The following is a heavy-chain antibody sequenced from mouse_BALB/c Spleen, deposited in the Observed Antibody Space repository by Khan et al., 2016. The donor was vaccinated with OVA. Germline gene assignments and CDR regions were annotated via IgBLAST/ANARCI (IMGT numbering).Heavy chain of an antibody. CDR2: IFPGNGNI. Sequence: QVHVKQSGTELLKPGTSVKLSCKASGYSFTNYDINWVRQRPEQGLEWIGWIFPGNGNIQYNEKFKDKATLTIDKSSSTAYMRLSRLTYEDSGVYFCARGDSVKFDSWGQGTILTVSS. V-gene: IGHV1-75*01. J-gene: IGHJ2*01. D-gene: IGHD3-3*01. CDR3: ARGDSVKFDS. CDR1: GYSFTNYD.